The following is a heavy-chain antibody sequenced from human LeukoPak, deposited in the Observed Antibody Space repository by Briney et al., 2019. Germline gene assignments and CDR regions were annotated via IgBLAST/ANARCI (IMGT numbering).Heavy chain of an antibody. J-gene: IGHJ4*02. CDR2: IYYSGST. Sequence: PSETLSLTCTVSGGSISSYYWSWIRQPPGKGLEWIGDIYYSGSTNYNPSLKSRVTTSVDTSKNQFSLKLSSVTAADTAVYCCARAGYDSSGYLVTFFDYWGQGTLVTVSS. D-gene: IGHD3-22*01. CDR3: ARAGYDSSGYLVTFFDY. CDR1: GGSISSYY. V-gene: IGHV4-59*01.